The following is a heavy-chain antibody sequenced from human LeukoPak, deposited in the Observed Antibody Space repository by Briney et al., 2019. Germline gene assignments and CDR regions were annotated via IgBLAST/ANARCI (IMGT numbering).Heavy chain of an antibody. CDR2: INPKNGET. CDR3: ARDSTYYYDSSGYVPDAFDI. V-gene: IGHV1-2*02. J-gene: IGHJ3*02. D-gene: IGHD3-22*01. CDR1: GYTFAGYY. Sequence: VASVKVSCKASGYTFAGYYIHWVRQAPGQGLEWMGWINPKNGETNYAQKFQGRVTMTRDTSISTAYMELRSLRSDDTAVYYCARDSTYYYDSSGYVPDAFDIWGQGTMVTVSS.